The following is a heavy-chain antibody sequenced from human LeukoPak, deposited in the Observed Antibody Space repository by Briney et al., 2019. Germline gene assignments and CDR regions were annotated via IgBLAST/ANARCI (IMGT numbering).Heavy chain of an antibody. CDR3: ARGGEVPAAIVSMGHFDY. Sequence: PSETLSLTCTVPGGSISSYYWSSIRQPAGKGLEWIGRIYTSGSNNYNPSLKSRVTMSVDTSKNQFSLKLSSVTAADTAVYYCARGGEVPAAIVSMGHFDYWGQGTLVTVSS. V-gene: IGHV4-4*07. J-gene: IGHJ4*02. CDR2: IYTSGSN. CDR1: GGSISSYY. D-gene: IGHD2-2*01.